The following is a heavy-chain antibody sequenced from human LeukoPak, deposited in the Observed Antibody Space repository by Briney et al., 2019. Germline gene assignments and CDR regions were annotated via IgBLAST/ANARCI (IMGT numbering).Heavy chain of an antibody. D-gene: IGHD6-13*01. CDR2: IRYDGTNK. J-gene: IGHJ4*02. CDR3: AKDSSSWSPHYFDY. V-gene: IGHV3-30*02. CDR1: GFTFDDYG. Sequence: PGGSLRLSCAASGFTFDDYGMSWVRQAPGKGLEWVAFIRYDGTNKYYVDSVKGRFTISRDNSKNTQYLQMNSLRGEDTAVYYCAKDSSSWSPHYFDYWGQGTLVTVSS.